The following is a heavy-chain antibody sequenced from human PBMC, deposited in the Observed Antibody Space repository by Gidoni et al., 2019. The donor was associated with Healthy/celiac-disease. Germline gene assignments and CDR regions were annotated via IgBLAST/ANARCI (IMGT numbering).Heavy chain of an antibody. Sequence: QVQLVESGGGVVQPGRSLRLSCAASGFTFSSYAMHWVRQAPGKGLEWVEVISYDGSNKYYADSVKGRFTISRDNSKNTLYLQMNSLRAEDTAVYYCARDKDQGRITMVRGVIHTSGSFDYWGQGTLVTVSS. CDR1: GFTFSSYA. D-gene: IGHD3-10*01. CDR3: ARDKDQGRITMVRGVIHTSGSFDY. CDR2: ISYDGSNK. V-gene: IGHV3-30-3*01. J-gene: IGHJ4*02.